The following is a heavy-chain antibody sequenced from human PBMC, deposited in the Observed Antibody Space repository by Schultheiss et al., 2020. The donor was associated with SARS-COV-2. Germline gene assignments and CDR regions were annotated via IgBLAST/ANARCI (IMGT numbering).Heavy chain of an antibody. D-gene: IGHD3-3*01. V-gene: IGHV3-21*01. Sequence: GGSLRLSCTASGFTFKDYWMHWVRQTPGKGLVWVSAISGSGGSTYYADSVKGRFTISRDNAKNSLYLQMNSLRAEDTAVYYCARGHYDFWSGYSYWYFDLWGRGTLVTVSS. CDR2: ISGSGGST. J-gene: IGHJ2*01. CDR1: GFTFKDYW. CDR3: ARGHYDFWSGYSYWYFDL.